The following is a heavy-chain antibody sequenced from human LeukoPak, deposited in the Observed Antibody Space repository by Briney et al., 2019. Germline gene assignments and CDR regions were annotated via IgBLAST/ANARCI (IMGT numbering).Heavy chain of an antibody. CDR2: IYTSGST. V-gene: IGHV4-61*02. J-gene: IGHJ5*02. Sequence: SETLSLTCTVSGGSISSGSYYWSWIQQPAGKGLEWIGRIYTSGSTNYNPSLKSRVTISVDTSKNQFSLKLSSVTAADTAVYYCARAGCSSTSCRNWFDPWGQGTLVTVSS. CDR3: ARAGCSSTSCRNWFDP. D-gene: IGHD2-2*01. CDR1: GGSISSGSYY.